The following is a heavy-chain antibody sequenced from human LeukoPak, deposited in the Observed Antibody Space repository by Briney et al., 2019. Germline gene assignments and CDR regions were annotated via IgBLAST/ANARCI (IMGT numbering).Heavy chain of an antibody. CDR2: INQDGSER. CDR3: ASGGYSYGYPLGY. J-gene: IGHJ4*02. D-gene: IGHD5-18*01. CDR1: GFTFTNHW. V-gene: IGHV3-7*03. Sequence: PGGSLRLSCATSGFTFTNHWMSWVRQAPGKGLEWVANINQDGSERNYVDSVKGRFTISRDNAKNSLYLQMNSLRVEDTAVYYCASGGYSYGYPLGYWGQGTLVTVSS.